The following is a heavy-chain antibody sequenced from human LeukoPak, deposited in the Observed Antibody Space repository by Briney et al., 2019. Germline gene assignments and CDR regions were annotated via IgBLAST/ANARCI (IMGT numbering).Heavy chain of an antibody. CDR2: IYSRRRT. Sequence: SETLSLTCTVSGDSISRGSDDWSWIRQPAGEGLEWTGRIYSRRRTHYSPSLKSRVTRSVDTSRNQFSLRLSSVTAADTAVYYWAREWGGYYGSGSYYAFDIWGQGTMVTVSS. D-gene: IGHD3-10*01. CDR1: GDSISRGSDD. J-gene: IGHJ3*02. CDR3: AREWGGYYGSGSYYAFDI. V-gene: IGHV4-61*02.